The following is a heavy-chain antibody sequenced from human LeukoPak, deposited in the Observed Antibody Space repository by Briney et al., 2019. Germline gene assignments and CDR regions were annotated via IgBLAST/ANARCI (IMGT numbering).Heavy chain of an antibody. CDR1: GFTFDDYA. D-gene: IGHD3-10*01. CDR2: ISWNSGSI. CDR3: AKGVRITMVRGAFDI. Sequence: QPGRSLRLSCAASGFTFDDYAMHWVRQAPGKGLEWVSGISWNSGSIGYADSVKGRFTISRDNAKNSLYLQMNSLRAEDTALYYCAKGVRITMVRGAFDIWGQGTMVTVSS. J-gene: IGHJ3*02. V-gene: IGHV3-9*01.